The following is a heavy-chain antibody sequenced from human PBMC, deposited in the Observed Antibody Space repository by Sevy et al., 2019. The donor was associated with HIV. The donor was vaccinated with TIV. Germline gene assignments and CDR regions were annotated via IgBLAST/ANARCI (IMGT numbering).Heavy chain of an antibody. V-gene: IGHV3-23*01. CDR2: VSGSGRST. CDR1: GFTFRSYA. D-gene: IGHD3-22*01. J-gene: IGHJ4*02. CDR3: AKDLAYDNTYLDY. Sequence: GGSLRLSCEVSGFTFRSYAMNWVRQAPGNGLEWVSGVSGSGRSTYYADSVKGRFTISRDNSRNTLYLQIDSLRAEDTAIYYCAKDLAYDNTYLDYSGQGTVVTVSS.